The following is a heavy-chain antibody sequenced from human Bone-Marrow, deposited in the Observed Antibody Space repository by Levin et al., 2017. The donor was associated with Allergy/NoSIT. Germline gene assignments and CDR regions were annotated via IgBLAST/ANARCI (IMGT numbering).Heavy chain of an antibody. CDR2: IYNSART. J-gene: IGHJ3*02. CDR1: GGSISNYY. V-gene: IGHV4-59*01. Sequence: SETLSLTCTVSGGSISNYYWSWIRQPPGKGLEWIGYIYNSARTKYNPSLKSRVTISGDTSKNQFSLKVKSVTAADTAVYYCVRQLQWVGGGDAFDIWGQGTMVTVSS. CDR3: VRQLQWVGGGDAFDI. D-gene: IGHD3-10*01.